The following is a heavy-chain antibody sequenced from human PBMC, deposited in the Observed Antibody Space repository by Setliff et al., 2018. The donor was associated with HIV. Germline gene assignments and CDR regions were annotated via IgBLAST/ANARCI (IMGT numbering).Heavy chain of an antibody. V-gene: IGHV4-59*08. CDR2: IYYSGNT. CDR1: GASIRGHY. J-gene: IGHJ3*02. D-gene: IGHD3-22*01. CDR3: ARSLVPSGYYYGRHAFDI. Sequence: PSETLSLTCSVSGASIRGHYWSWIRQSPGKGLEWIGNIYYSGNTNYNPSFKSRVTISVDTSKNQFSLRVNSVIAADTAVYYCARSLVPSGYYYGRHAFDIWGQGTKVTVSS.